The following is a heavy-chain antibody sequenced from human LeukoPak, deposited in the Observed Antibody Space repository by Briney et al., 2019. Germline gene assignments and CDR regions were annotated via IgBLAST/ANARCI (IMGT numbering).Heavy chain of an antibody. D-gene: IGHD6-13*01. CDR3: ARDRAGYSSRFDP. CDR1: GYTFTGYY. CDR2: INPNSGGT. V-gene: IGHV1-2*02. J-gene: IGHJ5*02. Sequence: GASVKVSCKASGYTFTGYYMHWVRQAPGQGLEWMGWINPNSGGTNYAQKFQGRVTMTRDTSISTAYMELSRLRSDDTAVYYCARDRAGYSSRFDPWGQGTLVTVSS.